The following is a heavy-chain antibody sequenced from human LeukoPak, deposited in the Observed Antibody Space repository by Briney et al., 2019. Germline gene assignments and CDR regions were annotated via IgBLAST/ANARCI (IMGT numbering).Heavy chain of an antibody. CDR2: ISSSSSYI. D-gene: IGHD1-26*01. Sequence: GGSLRLSCAPSGFTFSGYSMNWVRQAPGKGLEWVSSISSSSSYIYYADSVRGRFIISRDSSKNTLYLQMNSLRVEDTAVYYCAKGGAQVGGQGTLVTVSS. CDR1: GFTFSGYS. J-gene: IGHJ4*02. CDR3: AKGGAQV. V-gene: IGHV3-21*04.